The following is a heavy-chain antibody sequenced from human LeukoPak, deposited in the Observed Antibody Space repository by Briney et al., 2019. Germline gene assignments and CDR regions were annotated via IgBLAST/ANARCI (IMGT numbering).Heavy chain of an antibody. CDR1: GFTFSSYG. J-gene: IGHJ3*02. CDR2: MWYDGSNK. V-gene: IGHV3-33*06. D-gene: IGHD6-13*01. CDR3: AKGAHVIAAAGMDAFDI. Sequence: GGSLRPSCAASGFTFSSYGMHWVRQAPGKGLEWVAVMWYDGSNKYYADSVKGRFTISRDNSKNTLYLQMNSLRAEDTAVYYCAKGAHVIAAAGMDAFDIWGQGTMVTVSS.